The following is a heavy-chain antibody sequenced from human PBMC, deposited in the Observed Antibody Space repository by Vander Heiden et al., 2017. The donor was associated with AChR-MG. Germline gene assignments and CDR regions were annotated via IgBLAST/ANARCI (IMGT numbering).Heavy chain of an antibody. CDR1: GYAFIDYY. CDR3: ARSWGAAAAYGMDV. Sequence: QVQLVQSGTDVKQPGDSLNVSCKASGYAFIDYYIQWVRRAPGQGLEWLGCTNANTGATYYAQKFQGRVTMTRDTSTGTAFMDLAKLKSDDTAVYFCARSWGAAAAYGMDVWGQGTAVTVSS. CDR2: TNANTGAT. D-gene: IGHD6-13*01. V-gene: IGHV1-2*02. J-gene: IGHJ6*02.